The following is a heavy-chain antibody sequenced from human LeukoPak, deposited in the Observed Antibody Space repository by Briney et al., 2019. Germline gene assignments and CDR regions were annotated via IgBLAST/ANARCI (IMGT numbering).Heavy chain of an antibody. CDR1: GFTFSSYA. J-gene: IGHJ4*02. CDR3: AGRTWELRSPFDY. CDR2: ISGSGGST. D-gene: IGHD1-26*01. Sequence: GSPRLSCAASGFTFSSYAMSWVRQAPGKGLEWVSAISGSGGSTYYADSVKGRFTISRDNSKNTLYLQMNSLRAEDTAVYYCAGRTWELRSPFDYWGQGTLVTVSS. V-gene: IGHV3-23*01.